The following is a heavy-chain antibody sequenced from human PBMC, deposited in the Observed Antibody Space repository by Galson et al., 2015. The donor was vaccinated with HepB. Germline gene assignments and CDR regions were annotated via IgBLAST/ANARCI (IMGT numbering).Heavy chain of an antibody. Sequence: SLRLSCAASGFTVSSNDMNWVRQAPGKGLEWVSVIYSGARTYYADSVKSRFTISSVNSKNTLYLQMNSLRAEDTAVYYCARGLLRAGSWYFDLWGRGTLVTVSS. CDR2: IYSGART. CDR3: ARGLLRAGSWYFDL. J-gene: IGHJ2*01. V-gene: IGHV3-53*01. CDR1: GFTVSSND. D-gene: IGHD6-13*01.